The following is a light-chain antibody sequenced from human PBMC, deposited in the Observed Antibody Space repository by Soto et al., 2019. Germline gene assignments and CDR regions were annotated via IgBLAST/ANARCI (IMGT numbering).Light chain of an antibody. J-gene: IGKJ4*01. CDR3: QQYFSTPLS. CDR1: QSVLYSSNNKNY. V-gene: IGKV4-1*01. CDR2: WAS. Sequence: DIVMTQSPDSLAVSLGERATINCKSSQSVLYSSNNKNYLAWYQQKPGQPPKLLIYWASTRESGVPDRFSGSGSWTDFTLAISSLQAEYGAVDYCQQYFSTPLSFGGGTKAE.